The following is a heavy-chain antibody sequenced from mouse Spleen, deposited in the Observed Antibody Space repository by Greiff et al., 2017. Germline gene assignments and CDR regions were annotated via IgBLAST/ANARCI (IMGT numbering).Heavy chain of an antibody. CDR1: GFTFSDYY. V-gene: IGHV5-4*02. CDR3: ARDKDYYGSIPGFAY. Sequence: DVKLVESGGGLVKPGGSLKLSCAASGFTFSDYYMYWVRQTPEKRLEWVATISDGGSYTYYPDSVKGRFTISRDNAKNNLYLQMSSLKSEDTAMYYCARDKDYYGSIPGFAYWGQGTLVTVSA. D-gene: IGHD1-1*01. CDR2: ISDGGSYT. J-gene: IGHJ3*01.